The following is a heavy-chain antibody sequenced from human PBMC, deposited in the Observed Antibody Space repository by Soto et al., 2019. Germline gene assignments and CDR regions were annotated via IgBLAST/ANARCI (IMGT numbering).Heavy chain of an antibody. CDR2: IRSKANSYAT. V-gene: IGHV3-73*01. J-gene: IGHJ6*03. CDR1: GFTFSGSA. Sequence: EVQLVESGGGLVQPGGSLKLSCAASGFTFSGSAMHWVRQASGKGLEWVGRIRSKANSYATAYAASVKGRFTISRDDSKNTAYLQMNSLKTEDTAVYYCTRGVVTTVTVVWDLSYYYYMDVWGKGTTVTVSS. D-gene: IGHD4-4*01. CDR3: TRGVVTTVTVVWDLSYYYYMDV.